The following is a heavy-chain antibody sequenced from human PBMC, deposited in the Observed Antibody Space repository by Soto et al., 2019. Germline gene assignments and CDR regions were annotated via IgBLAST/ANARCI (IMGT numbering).Heavy chain of an antibody. CDR2: IWYDGSVT. J-gene: IGHJ3*02. CDR1: GFTFSSYG. D-gene: IGHD6-13*01. Sequence: QVQLVESGGGVVQPGRSLRLSCAASGFTFSSYGIHWVRQAPGKGLEWVAVIWYDGSVTYYVDAVKGRFTISRDNSKSTLYLEMSSLRVEDTAVYYCARGARPKGSSWSMDAFDIWGQGTMVTVCS. V-gene: IGHV3-33*01. CDR3: ARGARPKGSSWSMDAFDI.